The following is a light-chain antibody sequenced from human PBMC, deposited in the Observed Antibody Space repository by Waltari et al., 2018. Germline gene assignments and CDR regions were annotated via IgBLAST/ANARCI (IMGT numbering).Light chain of an antibody. CDR2: ASS. V-gene: IGKV1-27*01. J-gene: IGKJ4*01. Sequence: DIQMTQSPSSLSASVGDRVTITCRASQDISNYLAWYQQKPGKVPKLLLYASSTLQSGVPSRFSGSGSGTDFTLTISSLQPEDVATYYCQKYISAPPTFGGGTRVEIK. CDR3: QKYISAPPT. CDR1: QDISNY.